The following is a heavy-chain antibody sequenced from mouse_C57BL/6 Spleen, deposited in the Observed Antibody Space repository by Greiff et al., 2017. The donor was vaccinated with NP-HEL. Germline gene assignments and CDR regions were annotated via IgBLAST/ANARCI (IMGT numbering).Heavy chain of an antibody. CDR2: ISSGSSTI. J-gene: IGHJ1*03. Sequence: DVKLVESGGGLVKPGGSLKLSCAASGFTFSDYGMHWVRQAPEKGLEWVAYISSGSSTIYYADTVKGRFTISRDNAKNTLFLQMTSLRSEDTAMYYCARPDGYYGYFDVWGTGTTVTVSS. V-gene: IGHV5-17*01. D-gene: IGHD2-3*01. CDR3: ARPDGYYGYFDV. CDR1: GFTFSDYG.